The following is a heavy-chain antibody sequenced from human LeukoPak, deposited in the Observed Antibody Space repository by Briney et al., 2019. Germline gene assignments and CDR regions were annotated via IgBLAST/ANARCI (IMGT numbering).Heavy chain of an antibody. CDR1: GFTFSSYW. D-gene: IGHD3-22*01. CDR2: INSDGSST. J-gene: IGHJ5*02. Sequence: GGSLRLSCAASGFTFSSYWMHWVRQAPGKGLVWVSRINSDGSSTSYADSVKGRFTISRDNSKNTLYLQMNSLRAEDTAVYYCAKGSYDSSGYWVPNWFDPWGQGTLVTVSS. V-gene: IGHV3-74*01. CDR3: AKGSYDSSGYWVPNWFDP.